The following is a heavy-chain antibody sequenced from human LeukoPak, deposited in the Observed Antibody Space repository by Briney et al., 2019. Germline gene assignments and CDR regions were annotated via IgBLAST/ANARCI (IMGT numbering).Heavy chain of an antibody. D-gene: IGHD5-24*01. CDR1: GGTFSSYA. CDR2: IIPIFGTA. CDR3: ARGVEMATTILDY. Sequence: ASVKVSCKASGGTFSSYAISWVRQAPGQGLEWMGGIIPIFGTANYAQKFQGRVTITADESTSTAYMELSSLRSEDTAVYYCARGVEMATTILDYWGQGTLVTVSS. V-gene: IGHV1-69*01. J-gene: IGHJ4*02.